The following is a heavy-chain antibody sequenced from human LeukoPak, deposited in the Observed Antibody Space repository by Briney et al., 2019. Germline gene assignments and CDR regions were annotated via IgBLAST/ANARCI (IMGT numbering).Heavy chain of an antibody. Sequence: SETLSLTCAVYGGSFSGYYWSWIRQPPGKGLEWIGEINHSGSTNYNPSLKSRVTISVDTSKNQFSLKLSSVTAADTAVYYCARRIQRYFDWLLSDYFDYWGQGTLVTVSS. CDR1: GGSFSGYY. J-gene: IGHJ4*02. CDR2: INHSGST. CDR3: ARRIQRYFDWLLSDYFDY. V-gene: IGHV4-34*01. D-gene: IGHD3-9*01.